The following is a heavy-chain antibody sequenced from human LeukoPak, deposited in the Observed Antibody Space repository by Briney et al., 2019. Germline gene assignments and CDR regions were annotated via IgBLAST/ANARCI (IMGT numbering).Heavy chain of an antibody. D-gene: IGHD3-22*01. CDR2: INQNGSAK. Sequence: GGSLRLSCAASAFTVSSQWMSWVRQAPGEGREWVANINQNGSAKYYVLPMNGPITISRDPAKNSLYLQMNSLRAEDTAVYYCARDYYSYSRGSWAFDIWGQGTMVTVSS. CDR1: AFTVSSQW. CDR3: ARDYYSYSRGSWAFDI. V-gene: IGHV3-7*03. J-gene: IGHJ3*02.